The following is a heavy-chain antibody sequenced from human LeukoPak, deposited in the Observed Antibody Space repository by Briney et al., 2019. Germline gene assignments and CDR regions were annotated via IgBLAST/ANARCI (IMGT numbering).Heavy chain of an antibody. CDR2: ISAYNGNT. V-gene: IGHV1-18*01. CDR1: GYTFTSYG. D-gene: IGHD3-3*01. CDR3: ARDGGYDFWSGYYTFYFDY. Sequence: ASVKVSCKASGYTFTSYGISWVRQAPGQGLEWMGWISAYNGNTNYAQKLQDRVTMTTDTSTSTAYMELRSLRSDDTAVYYCARDGGYDFWSGYYTFYFDYWGQGTLVTVSS. J-gene: IGHJ4*02.